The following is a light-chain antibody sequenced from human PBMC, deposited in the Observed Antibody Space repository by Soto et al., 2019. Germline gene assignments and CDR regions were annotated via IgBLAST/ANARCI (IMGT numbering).Light chain of an antibody. V-gene: IGLV2-14*01. J-gene: IGLJ1*01. Sequence: QSALTQPASVSGSPGQSISISCTVTSSDIGGSKYVSWYQQHPGKAPKLLIYEVTYRPSGVSDRFSGSKSGNTASLTVSGLQTEDEGDYYCTSYTSSGTVYVFGTGTKVTVL. CDR3: TSYTSSGTVYV. CDR2: EVT. CDR1: SSDIGGSKY.